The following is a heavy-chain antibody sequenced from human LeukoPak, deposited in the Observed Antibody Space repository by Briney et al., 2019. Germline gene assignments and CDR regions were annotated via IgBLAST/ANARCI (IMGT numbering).Heavy chain of an antibody. V-gene: IGHV1-24*01. Sequence: ASVKVSCKVSGYTLTELSMHWVRQAPGKGLEWMGGFDPEDGETIYAQKFQGRVTMTEDTSTDTAYMELSSLKSEDTAVYYCATEGAAGTFGYYYGMDVWGKGTTVTVSS. D-gene: IGHD6-13*01. CDR2: FDPEDGET. CDR1: GYTLTELS. J-gene: IGHJ6*04. CDR3: ATEGAAGTFGYYYGMDV.